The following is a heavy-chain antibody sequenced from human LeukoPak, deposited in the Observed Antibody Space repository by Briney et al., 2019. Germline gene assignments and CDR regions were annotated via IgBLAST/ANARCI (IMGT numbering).Heavy chain of an antibody. D-gene: IGHD3-10*01. V-gene: IGHV1-69*01. CDR2: IIPIFGTA. CDR3: ARAMVRGVRPPYYYYYYMDV. Sequence: XVSCKASGGTFSSYAISWVRQAPGQGLEWMGGIIPIFGTANYAQKFQGRVTINADESTSTAYMELSSLRSEDTAVYYCARAMVRGVRPPYYYYYYMDVWGKGTTVTVSS. J-gene: IGHJ6*03. CDR1: GGTFSSYA.